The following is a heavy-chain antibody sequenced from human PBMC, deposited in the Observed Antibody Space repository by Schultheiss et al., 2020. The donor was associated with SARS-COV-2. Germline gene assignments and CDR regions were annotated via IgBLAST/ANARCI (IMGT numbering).Heavy chain of an antibody. CDR3: ARHAWAVAGMDFDY. CDR2: IYYSGST. J-gene: IGHJ4*02. D-gene: IGHD6-19*01. V-gene: IGHV4-61*08. CDR1: GGSISSGGYY. Sequence: SETLSLTCTVSGGSISSGGYYWSWIRQPPGKGLEWIGYIYYSGSTNYNPSLKSRVTISVDTSKNQFSLKLSSVTAADTAVYYCARHAWAVAGMDFDYWGQGTLVTVSS.